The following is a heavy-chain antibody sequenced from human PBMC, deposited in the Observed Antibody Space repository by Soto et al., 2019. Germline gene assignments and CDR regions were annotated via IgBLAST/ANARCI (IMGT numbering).Heavy chain of an antibody. CDR3: AKELGDIVATAVGMDV. D-gene: IGHD2-15*01. J-gene: IGHJ6*02. V-gene: IGHV3-30*18. Sequence: GGSLRLSCAASGFTFNSYGMHWVRQAPGKGLEWVAVISYDGSNKYYADSVKGRFTISRDNSKNTLYLQMNSLRAEDTAVYYCAKELGDIVATAVGMDVWGQGTTVTVSS. CDR2: ISYDGSNK. CDR1: GFTFNSYG.